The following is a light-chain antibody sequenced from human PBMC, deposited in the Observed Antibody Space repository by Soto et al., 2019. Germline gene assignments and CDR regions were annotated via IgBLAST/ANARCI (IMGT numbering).Light chain of an antibody. J-gene: IGLJ7*01. V-gene: IGLV1-47*01. CDR2: RNN. Sequence: QSVLTQPPSASGTPGQRVTISCSGSSSNIGSNYVYWYQQLPGTAPKLLIYRNNQRPSGVPDRFSGSKSGTSASLAISGLRSDDEAAYYCAAWDDGLSGAVFGGGTQLTVL. CDR1: SSNIGSNY. CDR3: AAWDDGLSGAV.